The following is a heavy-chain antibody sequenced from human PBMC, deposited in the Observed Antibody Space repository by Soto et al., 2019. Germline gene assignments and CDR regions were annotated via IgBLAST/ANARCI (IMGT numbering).Heavy chain of an antibody. D-gene: IGHD1-26*01. CDR2: IRYDGSNT. V-gene: IGHV3-33*01. J-gene: IGHJ4*02. CDR3: ARDGVGANTYFGYFDY. CDR1: GFTFSGYG. Sequence: QVQLVESGGGVVQPGRSLRLSCAASGFTFSGYGMHWVRQAPGKGLEWVAVIRYDGSNTYYADSVKGRFTISRDNPKNTRYLQRNSLRAEDTAVYYCARDGVGANTYFGYFDYWGQGTLVTVSS.